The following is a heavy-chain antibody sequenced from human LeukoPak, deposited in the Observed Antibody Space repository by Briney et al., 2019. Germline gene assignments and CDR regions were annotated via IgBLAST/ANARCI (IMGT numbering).Heavy chain of an antibody. Sequence: GGSRTLSCAAAGFTFGSYCMHWVRQAPGKGLVWVSRINSDGSSTSYADSVKGRFTISRDNAKNTLYLQMNSLRAEDTAVYYCARGGRRFWGQGTLVTVSS. D-gene: IGHD3-16*01. CDR1: GFTFGSYC. CDR2: INSDGSST. J-gene: IGHJ4*02. V-gene: IGHV3-74*01. CDR3: ARGGRRF.